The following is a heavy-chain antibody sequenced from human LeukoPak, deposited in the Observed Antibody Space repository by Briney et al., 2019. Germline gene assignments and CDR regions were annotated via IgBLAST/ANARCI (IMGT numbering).Heavy chain of an antibody. Sequence: GESLKISCKGSGYSFTSYWIGWVRQMPGKGLEWMGIIYPGDSDTRYSPSFQGQVTISADKSISTAYLQWSSLKASDTAMYYCARIYCSSTSCYSSPFDYWGQGTLVTDSS. V-gene: IGHV5-51*01. J-gene: IGHJ4*02. D-gene: IGHD2-2*01. CDR3: ARIYCSSTSCYSSPFDY. CDR1: GYSFTSYW. CDR2: IYPGDSDT.